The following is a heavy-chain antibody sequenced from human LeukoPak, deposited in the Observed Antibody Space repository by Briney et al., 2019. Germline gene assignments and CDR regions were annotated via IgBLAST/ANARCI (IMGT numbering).Heavy chain of an antibody. D-gene: IGHD3-22*01. Sequence: GGSLRLSCAASGFTFSSFNMNWVRQAPGKGLEWVSPISSSSSYIYYADSLKGRFTISRDNAKNSLYLQMNSLRAEDTAVYYCARDLRSSGYYAFDYWGQGTLVTVSS. V-gene: IGHV3-21*01. J-gene: IGHJ4*02. CDR1: GFTFSSFN. CDR2: ISSSSSYI. CDR3: ARDLRSSGYYAFDY.